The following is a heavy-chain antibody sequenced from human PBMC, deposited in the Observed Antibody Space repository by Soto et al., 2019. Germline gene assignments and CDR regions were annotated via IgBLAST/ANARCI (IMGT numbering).Heavy chain of an antibody. CDR2: IYYSGSA. V-gene: IGHV4-39*01. J-gene: IGHJ4*02. CDR1: GGSINTSSFY. D-gene: IGHD3-10*01. Sequence: SETLSLTWTVSGGSINTSSFYWGWVRPPPGKRLEWIGSIYYSGSAYYNPSLKSRLTISVDTSKNQFSLNLSSVTAADTAVYFCARRPLVRGIIPYYFDSWGQGTLVTVSS. CDR3: ARRPLVRGIIPYYFDS.